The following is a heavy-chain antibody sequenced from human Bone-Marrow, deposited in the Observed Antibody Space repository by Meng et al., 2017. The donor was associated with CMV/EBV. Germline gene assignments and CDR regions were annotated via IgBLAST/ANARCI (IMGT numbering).Heavy chain of an antibody. Sequence: GESLKISCAASGFTFSSYGINWVRQSPGKGLEWVSAISGSGGSTYYADSVKGRFTISRDNSKNTLYLQMNSLRAEDTAVYYCAKMFGYCSSTSCYNGDYYYYGMDVWGQGTTVTVSS. CDR1: GFTFSSYG. V-gene: IGHV3-23*01. J-gene: IGHJ6*02. CDR3: AKMFGYCSSTSCYNGDYYYYGMDV. D-gene: IGHD2-2*02. CDR2: ISGSGGST.